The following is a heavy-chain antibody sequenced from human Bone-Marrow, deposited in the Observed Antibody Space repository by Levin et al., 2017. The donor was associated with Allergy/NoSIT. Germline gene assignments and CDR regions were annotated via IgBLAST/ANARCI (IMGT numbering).Heavy chain of an antibody. V-gene: IGHV3-73*01. CDR1: GFTFSGSA. CDR3: TRQPAYGDYEYFQH. J-gene: IGHJ1*01. D-gene: IGHD4-17*01. CDR2: IRSKANSYAT. Sequence: PGESLKISCAASGFTFSGSAMHWVRQASGKGLEWVGRIRSKANSYATAYAASVKGRFTISRDDSKNTAYLQMNSLKTEDTAVYYCTRQPAYGDYEYFQHWGQGTLVTVSS.